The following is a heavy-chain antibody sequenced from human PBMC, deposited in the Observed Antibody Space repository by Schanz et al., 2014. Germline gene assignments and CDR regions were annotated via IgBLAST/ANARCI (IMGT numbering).Heavy chain of an antibody. CDR2: IKQDGSEK. CDR1: GFTFSSFS. CDR3: AKHLYQYNYYGMDV. V-gene: IGHV3-7*03. J-gene: IGHJ6*02. Sequence: EVQLVESGGGLVQPGGSLRLSCVASGFTFSSFSMNWVRQTPEKGLEWVANIKQDGSEKYYVDSVKGRFTFSRDNAKNTLSLQLNSLRADDTAVYYCAKHLYQYNYYGMDVWGQGTTVTVSS. D-gene: IGHD2-2*02.